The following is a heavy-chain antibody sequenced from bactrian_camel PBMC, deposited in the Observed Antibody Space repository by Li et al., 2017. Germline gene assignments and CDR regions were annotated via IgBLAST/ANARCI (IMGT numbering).Heavy chain of an antibody. CDR2: IHSTGTT. D-gene: IGHD1*01. CDR1: GSLPTTGAC. Sequence: VQLVESGGDSVQTGGSLRLSCALSGSLPTTGACMGWFRQAPGKEREGVAAIHSTGTTTYADSMKGRFTIDKDNDEAILHLQMNGLKPEDTAMYSCAACSSCSGGYCDATKGQEYVYLGQGTQVTVS. J-gene: IGHJ4*01. V-gene: IGHV3S26*01. CDR3: AACSSCSGGYCDATKGQEYVY.